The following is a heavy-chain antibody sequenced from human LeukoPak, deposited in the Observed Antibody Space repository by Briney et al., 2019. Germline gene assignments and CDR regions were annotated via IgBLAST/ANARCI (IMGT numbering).Heavy chain of an antibody. CDR3: AGDPITVAGNVFDF. CDR2: FFHTGST. Sequence: SETLSLTCTVSGGSISSSSYYWGWIRQPPGKGLDWIGSFFHTGSTYYNPSLKSRVTISVDTSKNQFSLKLTSVTAADTAAYYCAGDPITVAGNVFDFWGRGTAVTVSS. V-gene: IGHV4-39*01. J-gene: IGHJ3*01. D-gene: IGHD6-19*01. CDR1: GGSISSSSYY.